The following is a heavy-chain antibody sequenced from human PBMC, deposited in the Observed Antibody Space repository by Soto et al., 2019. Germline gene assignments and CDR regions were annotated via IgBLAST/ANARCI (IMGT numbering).Heavy chain of an antibody. V-gene: IGHV1-18*01. CDR3: ARAPRDGYNYVLP. D-gene: IGHD5-12*01. CDR1: GYTFTSYG. CDR2: ISAYNGNT. J-gene: IGHJ4*02. Sequence: QVQLVQSGAEVKKPGASVKVSCKAPGYTFTSYGISWVRQVPGQGLEWMGWISAYNGNTNYAQKFQGRVTMTTDTSTTTAYMELRSLRSDDTAVYYCARAPRDGYNYVLPWGQGTLVIVSS.